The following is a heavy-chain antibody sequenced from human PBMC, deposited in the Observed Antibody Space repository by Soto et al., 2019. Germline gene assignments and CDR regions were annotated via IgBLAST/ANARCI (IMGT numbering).Heavy chain of an antibody. CDR2: ISYGGSNK. D-gene: IGHD2-2*02. CDR3: ARDAGYCSSTSCYTFGYFDY. J-gene: IGHJ4*02. Sequence: GGSLRLSCAASGFTFSSYAMHWVRQAPGKGLEWVAVISYGGSNKYYADSVKGRFTISRDNSKNALYLQMNSLRAEDTAVYYCARDAGYCSSTSCYTFGYFDYWGQGTLVTVSS. CDR1: GFTFSSYA. V-gene: IGHV3-30-3*01.